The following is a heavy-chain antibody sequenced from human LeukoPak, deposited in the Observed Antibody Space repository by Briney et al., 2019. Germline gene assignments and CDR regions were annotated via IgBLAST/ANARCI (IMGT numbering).Heavy chain of an antibody. J-gene: IGHJ3*02. CDR2: IYYSEST. D-gene: IGHD2-2*01. Sequence: PSQTLSLTCTVSGGSISSGGYYWSWIRQHPGKGLEWIGYIYYSESTYYNPSLKSRVTISVDTSKNQFSLKLSSVTAADTAVYYCARAGYCSSTSCYYAFDIWGQGTMVTVSS. V-gene: IGHV4-31*03. CDR1: GGSISSGGYY. CDR3: ARAGYCSSTSCYYAFDI.